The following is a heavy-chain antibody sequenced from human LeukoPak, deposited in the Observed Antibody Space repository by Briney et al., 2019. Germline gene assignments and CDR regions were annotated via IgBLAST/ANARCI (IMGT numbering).Heavy chain of an antibody. CDR1: GGSISSGSYY. CDR2: IYTSGST. Sequence: SQTLSLTCTVSGGSISSGSYYWSWIRQPAGKGLEWIGRIYTSGSTNYNPSLKSRVTISVDTSKNQFSLKLSSVTAADTAVYYCARATYYDFWSGYYDGDYYYYYMDVWGKGTTVTVSS. D-gene: IGHD3-3*01. V-gene: IGHV4-61*02. CDR3: ARATYYDFWSGYYDGDYYYYYMDV. J-gene: IGHJ6*03.